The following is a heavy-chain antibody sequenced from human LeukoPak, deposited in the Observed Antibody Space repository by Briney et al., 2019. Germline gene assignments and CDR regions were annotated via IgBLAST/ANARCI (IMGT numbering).Heavy chain of an antibody. CDR2: VYHSGIT. D-gene: IGHD2/OR15-2a*01. J-gene: IGHJ4*02. CDR3: AREWQYQFDY. CDR1: GFTFSSYA. V-gene: IGHV4-38-2*02. Sequence: LRLSCAASGFTFSSYAMHWVRQSPGEGLEWIGSVYHSGITYYTPSLKSRVSISVDTSKNQLSLKVTSVTASDTAVYYCAREWQYQFDYWGQGSLVTVSS.